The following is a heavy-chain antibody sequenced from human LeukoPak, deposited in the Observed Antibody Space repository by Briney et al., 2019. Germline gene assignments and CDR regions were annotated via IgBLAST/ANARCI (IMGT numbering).Heavy chain of an antibody. Sequence: PGGSLRLSCAASGFTFSGFWMHWVRQAPGKGLVWVSCISFDGSDATYADSVKGRFTISRDNAKNTLHLQMNSLRAEDTAVYYCARSSYYYDSSGYYFDYWGQGTLVTVSS. CDR2: ISFDGSDA. CDR3: ARSSYYYDSSGYYFDY. V-gene: IGHV3-74*01. D-gene: IGHD3-22*01. J-gene: IGHJ4*02. CDR1: GFTFSGFW.